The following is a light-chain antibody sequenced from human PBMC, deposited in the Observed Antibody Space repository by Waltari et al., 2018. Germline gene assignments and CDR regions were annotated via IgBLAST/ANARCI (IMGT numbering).Light chain of an antibody. CDR1: SSAVGSTNY. CDR2: EVN. CDR3: SSYGGSKV. Sequence: QSVLTQPPSASGSPGQSVTLSCTGTSSAVGSTNYVSWYQQHPGKAPKLVIYEVNKRPSGVPDRFSGSKSGNTASLTVSGLQAEDEADYYCSSYGGSKVFGGGTKLTVL. J-gene: IGLJ3*02. V-gene: IGLV2-8*01.